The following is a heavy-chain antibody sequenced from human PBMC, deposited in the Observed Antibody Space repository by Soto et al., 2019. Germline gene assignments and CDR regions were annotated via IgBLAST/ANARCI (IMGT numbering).Heavy chain of an antibody. CDR3: ARDVSSGYFDY. D-gene: IGHD3-22*01. Sequence: QVQLVQSGAEVKKPGASVKVSCKASGYTFTSYYLHWVRQAPGQGLEWMEIINPSGGSTSFAQKFQGRVTMTRDTSTTTVYMELSSLRSEDTAVYYCARDVSSGYFDYWGQGTLVTVSS. V-gene: IGHV1-46*01. CDR2: INPSGGST. CDR1: GYTFTSYY. J-gene: IGHJ4*02.